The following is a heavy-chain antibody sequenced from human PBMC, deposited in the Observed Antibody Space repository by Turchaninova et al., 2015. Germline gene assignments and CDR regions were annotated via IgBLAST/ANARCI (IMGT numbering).Heavy chain of an antibody. J-gene: IGHJ3*02. CDR2: ISSSTI. V-gene: IGHV3-48*03. Sequence: EVQLVESGGGLVQPGGSLRPAWAASGYTLSSDEINWVRQAPGKGREVFSYISSSTIYYADSVKGRFTISRDNAKNSLYLQINSLRAEDTAVYYCARGYRGSGWELGAFDIWGQGTMVTVSS. D-gene: IGHD6-19*01. CDR1: GYTLSSDE. CDR3: ARGYRGSGWELGAFDI.